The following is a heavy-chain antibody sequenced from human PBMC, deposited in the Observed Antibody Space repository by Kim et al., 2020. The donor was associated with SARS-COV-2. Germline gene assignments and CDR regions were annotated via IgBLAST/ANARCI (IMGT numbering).Heavy chain of an antibody. Sequence: TNYSPAFQGHVTISADKSTSTAYLQWSSLKASDTAIYYCARLWHGDYFDYWGQGTLVTVSS. V-gene: IGHV5-10-1*01. CDR2: T. CDR3: ARLWHGDYFDY. J-gene: IGHJ4*02. D-gene: IGHD2-8*01.